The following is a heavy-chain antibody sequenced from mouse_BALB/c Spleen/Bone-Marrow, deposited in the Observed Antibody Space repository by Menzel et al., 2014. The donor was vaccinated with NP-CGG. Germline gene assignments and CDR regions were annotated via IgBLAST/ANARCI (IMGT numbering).Heavy chain of an antibody. CDR1: GYTFGSYY. CDR3: TRSNYGYWYFDV. D-gene: IGHD1-1*01. V-gene: IGHV1S81*02. J-gene: IGHJ1*01. CDR2: INPSNGGT. Sequence: VQLQQSGAELVNPGASVKLSCKASGYTFGSYYMYWVKQRPGQGLEWIGEINPSNGGTKFNEKFKSKATLTVDKSSSTAYMQLSSLTSEDSAVYYCTRSNYGYWYFDVWGAGTTVTVSS.